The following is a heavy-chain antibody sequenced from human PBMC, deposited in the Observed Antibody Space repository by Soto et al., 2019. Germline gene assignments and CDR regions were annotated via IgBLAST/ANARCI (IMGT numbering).Heavy chain of an antibody. CDR1: GYNFNTYW. CDR3: ARHMEAHSHFYYGLDV. J-gene: IGHJ6*02. CDR2: IYPGDSDT. Sequence: GESLKISCKGSGYNFNTYWTAWVRQMPGKGLEWMGFIYPGDSDTRYSPSFQGQVTISADKSINTAYLQWRTLKPSDTAIYYCARHMEAHSHFYYGLDVWGQGTTVTVLL. V-gene: IGHV5-51*01. D-gene: IGHD3-10*01.